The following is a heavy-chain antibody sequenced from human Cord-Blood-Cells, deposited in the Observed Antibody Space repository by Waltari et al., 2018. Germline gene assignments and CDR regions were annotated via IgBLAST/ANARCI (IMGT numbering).Heavy chain of an antibody. CDR2: ISSSSSYI. D-gene: IGHD3-9*01. J-gene: IGHJ4*02. Sequence: EVQLVESGGGLVKPGGSLRLSCAASGFTCVSYSSNWVGQAPGKGLEWVSSISSSSSYIYYADSVKGRFTISRDNAKNSLYLQMNSLRAEDTAVYYCARGGTGSANFDYWGQGTLVTVSS. CDR1: GFTCVSYS. V-gene: IGHV3-21*01. CDR3: ARGGTGSANFDY.